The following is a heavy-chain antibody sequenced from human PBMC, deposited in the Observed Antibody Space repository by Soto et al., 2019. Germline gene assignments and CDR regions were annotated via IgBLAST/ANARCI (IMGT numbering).Heavy chain of an antibody. V-gene: IGHV3-21*01. CDR2: ISSSSSYI. CDR3: ARVDSNYDLWYYGMDV. Sequence: EVQLVESGGGLVKPGGSLRLSCAASGFTFSSYSMNWVRQAPGKGLEWVSSISSSSSYIYYADSVKGRFTISRDNAKNSLYLQMNSLRAEDTAVYYCARVDSNYDLWYYGMDVWGQGTTVTVSS. D-gene: IGHD4-4*01. J-gene: IGHJ6*02. CDR1: GFTFSSYS.